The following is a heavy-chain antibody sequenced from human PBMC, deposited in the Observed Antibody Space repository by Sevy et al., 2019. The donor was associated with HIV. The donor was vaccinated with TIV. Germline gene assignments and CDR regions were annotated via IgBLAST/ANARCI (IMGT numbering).Heavy chain of an antibody. CDR2: IIPLFGTT. Sequence: ASVKVSCKASGGTFSTSPINWVRQAPGQGLEWMGGIIPLFGTTKYAQKFQGRVRIIADESTSTAFLEMNNLRSEDTAVYYCARTDYYDSSGYFYFDYWGQGTLATVSS. CDR1: GGTFSTSP. CDR3: ARTDYYDSSGYFYFDY. V-gene: IGHV1-69*13. D-gene: IGHD3-22*01. J-gene: IGHJ4*02.